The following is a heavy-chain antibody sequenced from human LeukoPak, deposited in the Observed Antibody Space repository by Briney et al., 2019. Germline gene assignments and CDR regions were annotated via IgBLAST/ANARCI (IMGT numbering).Heavy chain of an antibody. D-gene: IGHD7-27*01. CDR3: ARVIGPNWGDAFDI. CDR2: IYTSGST. Sequence: PSQTLSLTCTVSGGSISSGSYYWSWIRQPAGKGLEWIGRIYTSGSTNYNPSLKSRVTISVDTSKNQFSLKLSSVTAADTAVYYCARVIGPNWGDAFDIWGQGTMVTVSS. J-gene: IGHJ3*02. CDR1: GGSISSGSYY. V-gene: IGHV4-61*02.